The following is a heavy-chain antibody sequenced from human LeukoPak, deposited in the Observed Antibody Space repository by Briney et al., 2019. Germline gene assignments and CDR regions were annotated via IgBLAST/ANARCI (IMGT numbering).Heavy chain of an antibody. V-gene: IGHV4-61*08. J-gene: IGHJ6*02. D-gene: IGHD2-2*01. CDR3: ARAGVAAAQDLRYYYYGMDV. CDR2: IYYSGST. CDR1: GGSISSGGYY. Sequence: PSQTLSLTCTVSGGSISSGGYYWSWIRQPPGKGLEWIGYIYYSGSTNYNPSLKSRVTISVDTSKNQFSLKLSSVTAADTAVYYCARAGVAAAQDLRYYYYGMDVWGQGTTVTVSS.